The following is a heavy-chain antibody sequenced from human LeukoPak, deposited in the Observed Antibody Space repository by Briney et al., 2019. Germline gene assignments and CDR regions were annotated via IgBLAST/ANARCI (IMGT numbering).Heavy chain of an antibody. CDR2: ISGSGGST. D-gene: IGHD6-13*01. CDR3: AKDSSSWYERVWVY. J-gene: IGHJ4*02. Sequence: GGSLRLSCAASGFTFSSYAMYWVRQAPGKGLEWVSAISGSGGSTYYADSVKGRFTISRDNSKNTLYLQMNSLRAEDTAVYYCAKDSSSWYERVWVYWGQGTLVTVSS. V-gene: IGHV3-23*01. CDR1: GFTFSSYA.